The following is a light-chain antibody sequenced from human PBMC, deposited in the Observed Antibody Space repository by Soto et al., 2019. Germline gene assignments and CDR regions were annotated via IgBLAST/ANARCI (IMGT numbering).Light chain of an antibody. CDR3: SSYTSSSTLV. Sequence: QSVLTQPASVSGSPGQSITISCTGTSSDVGDYNYVSWYQQHPGKAPKLMIYEVTNRPLGVSNRFSGSKSGNTASLTISGLQAEDEADYYCSSYTSSSTLVFGGGTKLTVL. CDR1: SSDVGDYNY. J-gene: IGLJ3*02. CDR2: EVT. V-gene: IGLV2-14*01.